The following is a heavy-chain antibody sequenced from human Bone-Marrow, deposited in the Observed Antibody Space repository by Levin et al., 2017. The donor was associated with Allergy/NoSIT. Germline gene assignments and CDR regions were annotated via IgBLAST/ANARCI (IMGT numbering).Heavy chain of an antibody. CDR1: GGSITSNNW. Sequence: GSLRLSCAVSGGSITSNNWWSWVRQSPGKGLEWIGEIYRSGSTNYNPSLKNRVSMSVDTSKNQFSLRLNSVTAADTAVYFCARDNPLAVAGTFDYWGQGTLVTVSS. D-gene: IGHD6-19*01. J-gene: IGHJ4*02. CDR3: ARDNPLAVAGTFDY. V-gene: IGHV4-4*01. CDR2: IYRSGST.